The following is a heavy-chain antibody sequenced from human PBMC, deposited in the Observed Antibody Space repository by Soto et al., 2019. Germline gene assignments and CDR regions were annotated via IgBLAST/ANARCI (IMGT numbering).Heavy chain of an antibody. V-gene: IGHV3-23*01. J-gene: IGHJ4*02. CDR1: GFTFSSYA. Sequence: EVQLLESGGGLVQPGGSLRLSCAASGFTFSSYAMSWVRQAPGKGLEWVSAISGSGGSTYYADSVKGRFTISRDNSKNKLYLQMNSLRAEDTAVYYCAKDRPSYDILLGSYFDYWGQGTLLTVSS. CDR2: ISGSGGST. D-gene: IGHD3-9*01. CDR3: AKDRPSYDILLGSYFDY.